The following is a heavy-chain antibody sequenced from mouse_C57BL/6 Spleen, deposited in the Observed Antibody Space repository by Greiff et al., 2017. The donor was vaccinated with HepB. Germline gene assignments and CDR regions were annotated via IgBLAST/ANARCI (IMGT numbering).Heavy chain of an antibody. J-gene: IGHJ2*01. D-gene: IGHD2-2*01. Sequence: EVQRVESGAELVRPGASVKLSCTASGFNIKDDYMHWVKQRPEQGLEWIGWIDPENGDTEYASKFQGKATITADTSSNTAYLQLSSLTSEDTAVYYCTTGGWLLDYWGQGTTLTVSS. CDR1: GFNIKDDY. V-gene: IGHV14-4*01. CDR3: TTGGWLLDY. CDR2: IDPENGDT.